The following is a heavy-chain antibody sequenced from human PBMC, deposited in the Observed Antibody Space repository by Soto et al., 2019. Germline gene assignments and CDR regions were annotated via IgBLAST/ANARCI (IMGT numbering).Heavy chain of an antibody. CDR3: ARGRSRITIFGVVIIYWFDP. V-gene: IGHV1-8*01. Sequence: QVQLVQSGAEVKKPGASVKVSCKASGYTFTSYDINWVRQATGQGLEWMGWMNPNSGNTGYAQKFQGRVTMTRNTSISTAYMELSSLRSEDTAVYYCARGRSRITIFGVVIIYWFDPWGQGTLVTVSS. D-gene: IGHD3-3*01. CDR1: GYTFTSYD. CDR2: MNPNSGNT. J-gene: IGHJ5*02.